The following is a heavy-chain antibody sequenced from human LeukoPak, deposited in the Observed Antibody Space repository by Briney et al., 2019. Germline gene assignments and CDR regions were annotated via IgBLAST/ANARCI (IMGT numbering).Heavy chain of an antibody. D-gene: IGHD4-11*01. V-gene: IGHV3-23*01. CDR3: ASPPTVTTFDS. CDR2: ISGSGGNR. CDR1: GFTFSSYA. Sequence: GGSLRLSCAASGFTFSSYAMSWVRQAPGKGLEWVSSISGSGGNRYYADSVKGRFTISRDNSKNTLYLQMNSLRADDTAVYYCASPPTVTTFDSWGQGTPVTVSS. J-gene: IGHJ4*02.